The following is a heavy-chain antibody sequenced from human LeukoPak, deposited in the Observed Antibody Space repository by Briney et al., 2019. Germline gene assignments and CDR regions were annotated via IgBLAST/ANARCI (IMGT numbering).Heavy chain of an antibody. CDR3: ARVLRKGASTNFDY. V-gene: IGHV1-18*01. CDR2: ISNYNDNT. D-gene: IGHD1-26*01. J-gene: IGHJ4*02. Sequence: GASVKVSCKASGYTFSTDAITWVRQAPGQGLEWMGWISNYNDNTNYAQKLQGRVTMTTDTSTSTAYMGLTSLTYDDTAVYYCARVLRKGASTNFDYWGQGTLVTVSS. CDR1: GYTFSTDA.